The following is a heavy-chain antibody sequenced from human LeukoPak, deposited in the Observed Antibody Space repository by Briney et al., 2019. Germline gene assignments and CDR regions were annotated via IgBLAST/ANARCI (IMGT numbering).Heavy chain of an antibody. J-gene: IGHJ4*02. V-gene: IGHV1-3*01. CDR1: GYTFTGYY. Sequence: GASVKVSCKASGYTFTGYYMHWVRQAPGQRLEWMGWINAGNGNTKYSQKFQGRVTITRDTSTSTAYMELRSLRSDDTAVYYCARGYSGSFAEGPFDYWGQGTLVTVSS. CDR2: INAGNGNT. CDR3: ARGYSGSFAEGPFDY. D-gene: IGHD1-26*01.